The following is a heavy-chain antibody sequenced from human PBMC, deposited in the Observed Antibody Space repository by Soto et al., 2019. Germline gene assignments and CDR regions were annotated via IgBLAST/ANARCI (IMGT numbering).Heavy chain of an antibody. V-gene: IGHV1-69*13. Sequence: ASVKVSCKASGGTFSSYAISWVRQAPGQGLEWMGGIIPIFGTANYAQKFQGRVTITADESTSTAYIELSSLISEDTAVYYCARVIEVVQAAFFWFDPWGQETLVTVSS. CDR1: GGTFSSYA. D-gene: IGHD2-2*01. CDR2: IIPIFGTA. J-gene: IGHJ5*02. CDR3: ARVIEVVQAAFFWFDP.